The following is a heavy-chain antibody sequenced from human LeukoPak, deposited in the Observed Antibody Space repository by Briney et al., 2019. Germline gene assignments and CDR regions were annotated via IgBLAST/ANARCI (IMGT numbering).Heavy chain of an antibody. D-gene: IGHD2-15*01. CDR2: INSDGSST. Sequence: GGSLRLSXAASGFTFSSYWMHWVRQAPGKGLVWVSRINSDGSSTSYADSVKGRFTISRDNAKNTLYLQMNSLRAEDTAVYYCARLKLPSDAFDIWGQGTMVTVSS. CDR1: GFTFSSYW. V-gene: IGHV3-74*01. CDR3: ARLKLPSDAFDI. J-gene: IGHJ3*02.